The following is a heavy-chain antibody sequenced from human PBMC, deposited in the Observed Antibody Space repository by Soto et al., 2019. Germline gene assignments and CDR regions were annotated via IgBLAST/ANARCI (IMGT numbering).Heavy chain of an antibody. CDR1: GFTFSSCG. CDR2: ISYDGSNK. D-gene: IGHD2-2*01. J-gene: IGHJ6*02. Sequence: PGGSLRLSCAASGFTFSSCGMHWVRQAPGKGLEWVAVISYDGSNKYYADSVKGRFTISRDNSKNTLYLQMNSLRAEDTAVYYCAKDLLSVVPAASSNWRFYYGMDVWGQGTTVTVSS. V-gene: IGHV3-30*18. CDR3: AKDLLSVVPAASSNWRFYYGMDV.